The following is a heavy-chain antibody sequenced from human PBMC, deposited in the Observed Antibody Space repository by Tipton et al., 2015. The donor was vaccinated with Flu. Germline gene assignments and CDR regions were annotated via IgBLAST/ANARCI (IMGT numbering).Heavy chain of an antibody. D-gene: IGHD3-22*01. CDR2: INSDGSTT. V-gene: IGHV3-74*01. Sequence: SLRLSCAASGFTFSNYWMHWVRRAPGKGLVWVLRINSDGSTTTYVDSVKGRFTISRDNAKNTLYLQMNSLRPEDTAVYYCARGDSGGFPTHFDFWGQGTLVTVSS. CDR1: GFTFSNYW. J-gene: IGHJ4*02. CDR3: ARGDSGGFPTHFDF.